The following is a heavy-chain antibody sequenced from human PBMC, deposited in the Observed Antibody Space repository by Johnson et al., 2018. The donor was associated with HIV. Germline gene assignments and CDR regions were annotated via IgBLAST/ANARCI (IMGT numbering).Heavy chain of an antibody. J-gene: IGHJ3*02. D-gene: IGHD3-3*01. CDR2: VGTAGDT. CDR1: GFTFSSYD. CDR3: ARGMYYNFWSGYGIRWDAFDI. Sequence: EVQLVESGGGLVQPGGSLRLSCAASGFTFSSYDMHWVRQATGKGLEWVAAVGTAGDTFYPGSVKGRFTISREDAKNSLYLQMNSLSAGDTAVYYCARGMYYNFWSGYGIRWDAFDIWGQGTMVTVSS. V-gene: IGHV3-13*01.